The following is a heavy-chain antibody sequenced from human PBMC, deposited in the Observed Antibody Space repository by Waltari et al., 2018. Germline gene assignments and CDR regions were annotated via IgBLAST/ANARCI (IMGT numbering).Heavy chain of an antibody. CDR1: GFTFNNYG. J-gene: IGHJ4*02. CDR2: IAGDGGNK. CDR3: ARDVGGATPFDF. V-gene: IGHV3-23*01. D-gene: IGHD1-26*01. Sequence: EVQLLVAGGGLVQPGESLRLACSTSGFTFNNYGMAWVRPAPGKGLEWVSTIAGDGGNKHYPDSVQGRFTISRDNSQNTLYLQMNGLRVEDTAIYYCARDVGGATPFDFWDQGSLITVSS.